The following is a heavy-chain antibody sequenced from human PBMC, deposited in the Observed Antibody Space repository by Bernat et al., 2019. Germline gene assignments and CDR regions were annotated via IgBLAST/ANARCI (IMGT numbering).Heavy chain of an antibody. J-gene: IGHJ5*02. CDR3: AVLRYFAEIDP. CDR2: IYYSGST. CDR1: GGSISSSSYY. Sequence: QLQLQESGPGLVKPSETLSLTCTVPGGSISSSSYYWGWIRQPPGKGLEWIGSIYYSGSTYYNPSLKSRVTISVDTSKNQFSLQLSSVTAADTAVYYCAVLRYFAEIDPWGQGTLVTVSS. D-gene: IGHD3-9*01. V-gene: IGHV4-39*01.